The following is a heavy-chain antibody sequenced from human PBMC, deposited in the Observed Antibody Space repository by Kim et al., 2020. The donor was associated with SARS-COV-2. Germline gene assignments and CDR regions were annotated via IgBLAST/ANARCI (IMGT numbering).Heavy chain of an antibody. Sequence: GGSLRLSCAASGLSVSAKFMTWVRQAPGKGLEWGSVIYSGGSTSYAESVQGRVIVYRDSSKNTLFLQMTSLTTEDTAVYYCASSGFGCGWPLSYWGQGTLLTVSP. CDR3: ASSGFGCGWPLSY. CDR2: IYSGGST. J-gene: IGHJ1*01. V-gene: IGHV3-66*02. CDR1: GLSVSAKF. D-gene: IGHD6-19*01.